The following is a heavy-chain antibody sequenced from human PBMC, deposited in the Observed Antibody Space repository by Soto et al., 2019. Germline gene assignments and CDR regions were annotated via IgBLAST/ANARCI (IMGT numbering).Heavy chain of an antibody. D-gene: IGHD3-22*01. J-gene: IGHJ6*02. V-gene: IGHV3-23*01. Sequence: GGSLRLSCAASGFTFRSYAMTWVRQAPGKGLEWVSSISVSGGSAHYADSVKGRFTISRDNFRNTLYVQMNSLRAEDTAVYYCAKGVTTADYCYGMDVWGQGTTVTVSS. CDR2: ISVSGGSA. CDR1: GFTFRSYA. CDR3: AKGVTTADYCYGMDV.